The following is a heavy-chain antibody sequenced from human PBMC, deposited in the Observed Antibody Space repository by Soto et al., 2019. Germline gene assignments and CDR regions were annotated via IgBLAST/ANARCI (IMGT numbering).Heavy chain of an antibody. CDR1: GFTFSSYG. V-gene: IGHV3-33*01. CDR3: AGALSGDYDAPIDY. J-gene: IGHJ4*02. D-gene: IGHD4-17*01. Sequence: GGSLRLSCAASGFTFSSYGMHWVRQAPGKGLEWVAVIWYDGSNKYYADSVKGRFTISRDNSKNTLYLQMNSLRAEDTAVYYCAGALSGDYDAPIDYWRQGTLVTVSS. CDR2: IWYDGSNK.